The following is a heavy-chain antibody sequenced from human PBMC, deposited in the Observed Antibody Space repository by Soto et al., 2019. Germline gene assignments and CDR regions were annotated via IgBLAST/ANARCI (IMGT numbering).Heavy chain of an antibody. CDR2: ISGSGGST. J-gene: IGHJ4*02. Sequence: PGGSLRLSCAASGFTFSSYAMSWVRQAPGKGLEWVSAISGSGGSTYYADSVKGRFTISRDNSKNTLHPQMNSLRAEDTAVYYCAKGVFAAVAGTGGFDYWGQGTLVTVSS. CDR1: GFTFSSYA. V-gene: IGHV3-23*01. CDR3: AKGVFAAVAGTGGFDY. D-gene: IGHD6-19*01.